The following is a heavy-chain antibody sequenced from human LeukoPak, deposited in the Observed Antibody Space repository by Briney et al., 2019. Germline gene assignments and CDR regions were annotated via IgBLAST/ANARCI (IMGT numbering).Heavy chain of an antibody. V-gene: IGHV4-4*07. CDR3: ATSQGDFWSGYMRGYYYYYMDV. CDR2: IYTSGST. Sequence: SETLSLTCTVSGGSISSYYWSWIRQPAGKGLEWIGRIYTSGSTNYNPSLKSRVTMSVDTSKNQFSLKLSSVTAADTAVYYCATSQGDFWSGYMRGYYYYYMDVWGKGTTVTVSS. J-gene: IGHJ6*03. CDR1: GGSISSYY. D-gene: IGHD3-3*01.